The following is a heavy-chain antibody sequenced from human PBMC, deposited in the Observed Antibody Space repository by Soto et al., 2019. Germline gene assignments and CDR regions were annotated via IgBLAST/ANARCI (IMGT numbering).Heavy chain of an antibody. J-gene: IGHJ6*02. V-gene: IGHV3-33*01. CDR3: ARTRKSRIAAAGTSNYYYYGMDV. CDR2: IWYDGSNK. CDR1: GFTFSSYG. Sequence: QVQLVESGGGVVQPGRSLRLSCAASGFTFSSYGMHWVRQAPGKGLEWVAVIWYDGSNKYYADSVKGRFTISRDNSKNTLYLQMNSLRAEDTAVYYCARTRKSRIAAAGTSNYYYYGMDVWGQGTTVTVPS. D-gene: IGHD6-13*01.